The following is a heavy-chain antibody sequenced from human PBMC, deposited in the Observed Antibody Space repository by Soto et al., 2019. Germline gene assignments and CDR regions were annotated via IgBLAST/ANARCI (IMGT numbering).Heavy chain of an antibody. CDR1: GFTFSREW. D-gene: IGHD3-10*01. Sequence: EVQLVQSGGGLVQPGGSLRLSCEASGFTFSREWMTWVRQAPGKGLEWVANIRQDGRETNYVGSVKGRFTISRDNAKSSMYLQMDSRRVEDTAVYYCARDGSYGNDFDYWGLGSLVTVSS. J-gene: IGHJ4*02. CDR3: ARDGSYGNDFDY. CDR2: IRQDGRET. V-gene: IGHV3-7*05.